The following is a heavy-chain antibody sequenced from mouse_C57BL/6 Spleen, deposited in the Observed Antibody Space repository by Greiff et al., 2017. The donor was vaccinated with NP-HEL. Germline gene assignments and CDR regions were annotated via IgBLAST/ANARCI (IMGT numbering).Heavy chain of an antibody. J-gene: IGHJ3*01. CDR1: GYTFTDYE. Sequence: VQLQQSGAELVRPGASVTLSCKASGYTFTDYEMHWVKQTPVHGLEWIGAIDPETGGTAYNQKFKGKAILTADKSSSTAYMELRSLTSEDSAVYYCTRRGLGWFAYWGQGTLVTVSA. CDR3: TRRGLGWFAY. CDR2: IDPETGGT. V-gene: IGHV1-15*01. D-gene: IGHD4-1*01.